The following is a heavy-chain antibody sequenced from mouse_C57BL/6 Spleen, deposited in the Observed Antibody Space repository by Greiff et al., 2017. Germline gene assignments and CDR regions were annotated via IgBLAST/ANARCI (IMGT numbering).Heavy chain of an antibody. CDR3: ATYWDVDY. J-gene: IGHJ2*01. V-gene: IGHV1-26*01. CDR1: GYTFTDYY. CDR2: INPNNGGT. D-gene: IGHD4-1*01. Sequence: VQLQQSGPELVKPGASVKISCKASGYTFTDYYMNWVKQSHGKSLEWIGDINPNNGGTSYNQKFKGKATLTVDKSSSTAYMELRSLTSEDSAVYYCATYWDVDYWGQGTTLTVSS.